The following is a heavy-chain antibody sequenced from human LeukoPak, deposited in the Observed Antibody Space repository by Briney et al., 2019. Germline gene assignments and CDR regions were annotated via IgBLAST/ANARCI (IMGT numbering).Heavy chain of an antibody. V-gene: IGHV3-48*04. CDR3: ARRNAMDV. Sequence: PGGSLRLSCAASGFTFSSYSMNWVRQAPGKGLEWVSYISSSSSTIYYADSVKGRFTISRDDAKSSLYLQMNSLRAEDTAVYYCARRNAMDVWGQGTTVIVFS. CDR2: ISSSSSTI. CDR1: GFTFSSYS. J-gene: IGHJ6*02.